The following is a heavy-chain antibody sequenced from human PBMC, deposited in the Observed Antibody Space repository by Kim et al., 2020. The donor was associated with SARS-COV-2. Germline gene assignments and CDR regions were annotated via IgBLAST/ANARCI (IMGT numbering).Heavy chain of an antibody. J-gene: IGHJ4*02. CDR3: ARLYSGSHFDY. V-gene: IGHV4-31*03. D-gene: IGHD1-26*01. CDR1: GGSISSGGYY. CDR2: IYYSGST. Sequence: SETLSLTCTVSGGSISSGGYYWSWIRQHPGKGLEWIGYIYYSGSTYYNPSLKSRVTISVDTSKNQFSLKLSSVTAADTAVYYCARLYSGSHFDYGGQGTLVTVSS.